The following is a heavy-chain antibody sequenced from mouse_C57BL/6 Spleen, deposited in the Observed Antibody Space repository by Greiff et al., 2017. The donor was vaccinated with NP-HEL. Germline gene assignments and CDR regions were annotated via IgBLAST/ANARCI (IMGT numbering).Heavy chain of an antibody. J-gene: IGHJ1*03. CDR1: GFSLSTSGMG. CDR3: ARRTHYYGSSYRTWYFDV. Sequence: QVTLKESGPGILQSSQTLSLTCSFSGFSLSTSGMGVSWIRQPSGKGLEWLAHIYWDDDKRSNPSLKRRLTISKDTSRNQVFLKITSVDTADTATYYCARRTHYYGSSYRTWYFDVWGTGTTVTVSS. D-gene: IGHD1-1*01. CDR2: IYWDDDK. V-gene: IGHV8-12*01.